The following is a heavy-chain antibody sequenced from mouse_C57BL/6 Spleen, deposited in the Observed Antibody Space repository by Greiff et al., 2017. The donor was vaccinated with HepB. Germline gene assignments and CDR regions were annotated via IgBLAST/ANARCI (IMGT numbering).Heavy chain of an antibody. CDR1: GFTFSSYG. D-gene: IGHD3-2*02. CDR2: ISSGGSYT. J-gene: IGHJ2*01. V-gene: IGHV5-6*01. CDR3: ARHWDSSAAFDY. Sequence: EVKLQESGGDLVKPGGSLKLSCAASGFTFSSYGMSWVRQTPDKRLEWVATISSGGSYTYYPDSVKGRFTISRDNAKNTLYLQMSSLKSEDTAMYYCARHWDSSAAFDYWGQGTTLTVSS.